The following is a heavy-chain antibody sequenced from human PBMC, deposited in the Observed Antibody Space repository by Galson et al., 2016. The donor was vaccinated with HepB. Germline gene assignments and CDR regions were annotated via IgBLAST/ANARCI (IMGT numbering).Heavy chain of an antibody. CDR3: TRAPIVHSNYFDY. D-gene: IGHD1-26*01. J-gene: IGHJ4*02. V-gene: IGHV1-46*01. CDR2: INPSGGNT. Sequence: SVKVSCKASGYTSTSYYMDWVRQAPGQGLEWMGVINPSGGNTRCAQRFQDRVTLTSDTSTSTVYMELSSLRSEDTAGYYCTRAPIVHSNYFDYWGQGTLITVSS. CDR1: GYTSTSYY.